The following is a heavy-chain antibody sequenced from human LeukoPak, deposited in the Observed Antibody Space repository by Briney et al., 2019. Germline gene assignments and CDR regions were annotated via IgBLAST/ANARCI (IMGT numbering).Heavy chain of an antibody. V-gene: IGHV3-23*01. D-gene: IGHD6-19*01. J-gene: IGHJ4*02. CDR2: ISDNGSQT. CDR1: GFTFTDYA. CDR3: AKDPFGAVAGTLGY. Sequence: GGSLRLSCAASGFTFTDYAMSWVRQAPEKGLEWLSTISDNGSQTYYTDSVKGRFTISRDNSKNTLYLQMNSLRAEDTAVYYCAKDPFGAVAGTLGYWGQGTLVTVSS.